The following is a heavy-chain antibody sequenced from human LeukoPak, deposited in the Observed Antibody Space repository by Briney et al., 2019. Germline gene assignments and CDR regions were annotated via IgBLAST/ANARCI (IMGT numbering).Heavy chain of an antibody. CDR1: GFTFSSYS. J-gene: IGHJ4*02. Sequence: PGGSLRLSCAASGFTFSSYSMNWVRQAPGKGLEWVSSISSSSSYIYYADSVKGRFTISRDNAKNSLYLQMNSLRAEDTAGYYCARGQLLSRATTPFDYWGQGTLVTVSS. CDR3: ARGQLLSRATTPFDY. CDR2: ISSSSSYI. V-gene: IGHV3-21*01. D-gene: IGHD4-17*01.